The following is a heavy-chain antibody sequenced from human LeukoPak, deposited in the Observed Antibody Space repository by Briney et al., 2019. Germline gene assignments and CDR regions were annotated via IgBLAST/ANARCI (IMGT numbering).Heavy chain of an antibody. D-gene: IGHD3-10*01. CDR3: AKSTMVQGAPYYFDY. CDR1: GFTFSSYA. J-gene: IGHJ4*02. V-gene: IGHV3-23*01. CDR2: ISGSGGST. Sequence: GGSLRLSCAATGFTFSSYAMSWVRQAPGKGLEWVSAISGSGGSTYYADSVKGRFTISRDNSKNTLYLQMNSLRAEDTAVYYCAKSTMVQGAPYYFDYWGQGTLVTVSS.